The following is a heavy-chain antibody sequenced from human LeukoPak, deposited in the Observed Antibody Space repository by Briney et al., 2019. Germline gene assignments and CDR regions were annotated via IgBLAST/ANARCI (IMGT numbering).Heavy chain of an antibody. Sequence: GGSLRLSYAASGFTVSGNYMSWVRQAPGKGLEWLSVIHRGGNTYYADSVKGRFTISRDSSKNTVFLQMDSLRAEDTAVYYCTRDPGYGLGVDYGDYWGQGTLVTVSS. CDR3: TRDPGYGLGVDYGDY. V-gene: IGHV3-66*01. CDR2: IHRGGNT. CDR1: GFTVSGNY. D-gene: IGHD3-10*01. J-gene: IGHJ4*02.